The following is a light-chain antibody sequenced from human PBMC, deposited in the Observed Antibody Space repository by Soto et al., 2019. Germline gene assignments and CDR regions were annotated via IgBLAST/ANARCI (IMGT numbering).Light chain of an antibody. CDR3: ISHGGSDNYVV. Sequence: QSVLTQPPSASGSPGQSVTISCTGSSSDIGAYNLVSWYQQHPGKAPQLLIYEVTERPSGVPDRFSGSKCGNTASLTVSGLQPEDEADYYCISHGGSDNYVVFGGGTKLTVL. CDR2: EVT. V-gene: IGLV2-8*01. CDR1: SSDIGAYNL. J-gene: IGLJ2*01.